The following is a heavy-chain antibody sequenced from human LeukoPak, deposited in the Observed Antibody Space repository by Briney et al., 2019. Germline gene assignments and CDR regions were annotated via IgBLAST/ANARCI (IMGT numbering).Heavy chain of an antibody. CDR2: TYYRSKWYT. CDR3: ARGSSRIYYYDSSGYSHAFDY. V-gene: IGHV6-1*01. CDR1: GDSVSSNSAA. Sequence: SQTLSLTCAISGDSVSSNSAAWNWVRQSPSRGLEWLGRTYYRSKWYTDYAESVKSRITINPDTSKNQFSLQVNSVTPEDTAVNYCARGSSRIYYYDSSGYSHAFDYWGQGILVTVSS. D-gene: IGHD3-22*01. J-gene: IGHJ4*02.